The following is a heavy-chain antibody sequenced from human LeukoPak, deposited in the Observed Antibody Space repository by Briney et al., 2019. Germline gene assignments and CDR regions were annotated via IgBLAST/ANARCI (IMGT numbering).Heavy chain of an antibody. CDR3: AKDQGASSYSFDY. J-gene: IGHJ4*02. Sequence: GGSLRLSCAASGFTFSTYAMNWVRQAPGKGLEWVSTFSGSVDTTYYADSVKGRSTISRDNSKNTLYLQMDTLTAEDTAVYYCAKDQGASSYSFDYWGRGTLVTVSS. V-gene: IGHV3-23*01. CDR1: GFTFSTYA. D-gene: IGHD1-26*01. CDR2: FSGSVDTT.